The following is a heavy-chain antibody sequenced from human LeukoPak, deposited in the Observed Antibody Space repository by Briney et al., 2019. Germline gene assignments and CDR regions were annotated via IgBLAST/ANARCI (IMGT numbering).Heavy chain of an antibody. CDR3: ARASGSYLYYFDY. V-gene: IGHV1-8*01. CDR1: GYTFTSYD. J-gene: IGHJ4*02. CDR2: MNPNSGNT. Sequence: GASVTVSCKASGYTFTSYDINWVRQATGQGLEWMGWMNPNSGNTGYAQKFQGRVTMTRNTSISTAYMELSSLRSEDTAVYYCARASGSYLYYFDYWGQGTLVTVSS. D-gene: IGHD1-26*01.